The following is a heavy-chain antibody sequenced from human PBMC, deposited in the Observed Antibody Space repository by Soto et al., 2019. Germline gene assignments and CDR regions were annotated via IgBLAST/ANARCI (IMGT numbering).Heavy chain of an antibody. Sequence: QVQLVESGGGVVQPGRSLRLSCAASGFTFSSYAMHWVRQAPGKGLEWVAVISYDGSNKYYTDSVKGRFTISRDNSKNTLYLQMNSMRAEDTVVYYCARDYYGGTVAFDVWGQGTMVTVSS. CDR3: ARDYYGGTVAFDV. CDR2: ISYDGSNK. D-gene: IGHD4-17*01. CDR1: GFTFSSYA. J-gene: IGHJ3*01. V-gene: IGHV3-30-3*01.